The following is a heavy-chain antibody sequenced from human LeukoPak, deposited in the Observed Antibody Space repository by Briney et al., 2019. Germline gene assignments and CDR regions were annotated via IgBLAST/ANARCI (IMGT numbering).Heavy chain of an antibody. CDR3: ARHGRYYDILTGYYYWFDP. V-gene: IGHV4-39*01. CDR1: GGSISSSSYY. Sequence: SETLSLTCTVSGGSISSSSYYWGWIRQPPGKGLEWIGCIYYSGSTSYNPSLKSRVTISVDASKNQFSVKLSSVTAADTAVYYCARHGRYYDILTGYYYWFDPWGQGTLVTVSS. D-gene: IGHD3-9*01. J-gene: IGHJ5*02. CDR2: IYYSGST.